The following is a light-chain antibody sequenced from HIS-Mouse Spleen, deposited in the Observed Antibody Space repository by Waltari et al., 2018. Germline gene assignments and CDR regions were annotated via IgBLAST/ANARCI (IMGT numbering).Light chain of an antibody. CDR2: EDS. J-gene: IGLJ2*01. CDR1: ALPKKY. CDR3: YSTDSSGNHRV. V-gene: IGLV3-10*01. Sequence: SYELTQPPSVSVSPGQTARITCSGDALPKKYAYWYQQKSGQAPVLVIYEDSKRPSGRPERFSGSSSGTMATLTISGGQVEDEADYYCYSTDSSGNHRVFGGGTKLTVL.